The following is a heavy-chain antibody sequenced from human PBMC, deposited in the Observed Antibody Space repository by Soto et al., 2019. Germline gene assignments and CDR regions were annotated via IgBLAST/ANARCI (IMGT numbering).Heavy chain of an antibody. CDR1: GFTFSSYA. J-gene: IGHJ4*02. Sequence: EVQLLESGGGLVQPGGSLRLSCAASGFTFSSYAMNWVRQAPGEGLEWVSDISGSGGSTHYADSVKGRFTISRDNSKNTLYLQMNSLRAEDTAVYYCAKAKEQIRGFLEYYPPFDWGQGTLVTVSS. CDR2: ISGSGGST. D-gene: IGHD3-3*01. V-gene: IGHV3-23*01. CDR3: AKAKEQIRGFLEYYPPFD.